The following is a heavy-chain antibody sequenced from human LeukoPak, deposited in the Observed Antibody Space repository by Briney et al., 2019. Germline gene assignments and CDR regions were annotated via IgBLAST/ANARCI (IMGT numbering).Heavy chain of an antibody. J-gene: IGHJ4*02. CDR3: AKGGSYPIDY. Sequence: GRSLRLSCAAPGFTFSSYWMHWVRQAPGKGLVWVSRINSDGSSTSYADSVEGRFTISRDNAKSTLYLQMNSLRAEDTAVYYCAKGGSYPIDYWGQGALVTVSS. CDR1: GFTFSSYW. D-gene: IGHD1-26*01. V-gene: IGHV3-74*01. CDR2: INSDGSST.